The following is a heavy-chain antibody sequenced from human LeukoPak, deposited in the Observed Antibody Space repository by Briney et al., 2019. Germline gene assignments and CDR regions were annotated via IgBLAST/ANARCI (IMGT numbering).Heavy chain of an antibody. Sequence: SETLSLTCAVYGGSFSGYYWSWIRQPPGKGLEWIGEINHSGSTNYNPSLKSRVTISVDTSKNQFSLKLSSVTAADTAVYCCARSLVYYYDSSGYSDYWGQGTLVTVSS. CDR3: ARSLVYYYDSSGYSDY. D-gene: IGHD3-22*01. V-gene: IGHV4-34*01. CDR2: INHSGST. J-gene: IGHJ4*02. CDR1: GGSFSGYY.